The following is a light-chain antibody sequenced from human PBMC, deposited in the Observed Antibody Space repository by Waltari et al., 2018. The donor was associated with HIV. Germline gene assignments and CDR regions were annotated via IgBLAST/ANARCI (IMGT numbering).Light chain of an antibody. V-gene: IGKV3-11*01. Sequence: EIVLTQSPDTLSLSPGETATLSCRDSNSINSYLAWYQQKPGQARRLRSFDASQMAAGSPVRFSGSGSGTDFTLTISSLEPEDVAVYYCQQRASWPPLTFGGGTKVEIK. CDR2: DAS. CDR1: NSINSY. CDR3: QQRASWPPLT. J-gene: IGKJ4*01.